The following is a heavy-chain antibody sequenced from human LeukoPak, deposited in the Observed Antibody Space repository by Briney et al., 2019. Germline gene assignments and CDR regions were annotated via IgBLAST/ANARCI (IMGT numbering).Heavy chain of an antibody. CDR1: GYTFTIYG. D-gene: IGHD3-10*01. V-gene: IGHV1-18*01. Sequence: GASVTVSCTASGYTFTIYGISWVRQAPGQGLEWMGWISAYNGNTNYAQKLQGRVTMTTDTSTSTAYMELRSLRSDDTAVYYCARTTYYYGSGSYYTTYYFDYWGQGTLVTVSS. CDR3: ARTTYYYGSGSYYTTYYFDY. J-gene: IGHJ4*02. CDR2: ISAYNGNT.